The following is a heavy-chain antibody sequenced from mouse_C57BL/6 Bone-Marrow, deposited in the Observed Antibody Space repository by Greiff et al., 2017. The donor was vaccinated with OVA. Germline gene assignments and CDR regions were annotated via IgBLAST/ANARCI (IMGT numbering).Heavy chain of an antibody. CDR1: GFTFSDYG. J-gene: IGHJ4*01. D-gene: IGHD1-1*01. CDR3: ARRYYYGYYYAMDY. Sequence: EVQGVESGGGLVKPGGSLKLSCAASGFTFSDYGMHWVRQAPEKGLEWVAYISSGSSTIYYADTVKGRFTISRDNAKNTLFLQMTSLRSEDTAMYYCARRYYYGYYYAMDYWGQGTSVTVSS. V-gene: IGHV5-17*01. CDR2: ISSGSSTI.